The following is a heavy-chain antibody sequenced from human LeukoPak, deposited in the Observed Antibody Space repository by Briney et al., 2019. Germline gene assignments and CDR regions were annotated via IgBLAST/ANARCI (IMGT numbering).Heavy chain of an antibody. J-gene: IGHJ4*02. CDR1: GFTFSDYA. V-gene: IGHV3-23*01. CDR2: ISISVGST. CDR3: AKAGGSYFFDY. D-gene: IGHD2-15*01. Sequence: GGSLRLSCAASGFTFSDYAMSWVRQAPGKGLEWVSAISISVGSTYYADSVKGRFTISRDNSKNTLYVQMNSLRAEDTAVYYCAKAGGSYFFDYWGQGTLVTVAS.